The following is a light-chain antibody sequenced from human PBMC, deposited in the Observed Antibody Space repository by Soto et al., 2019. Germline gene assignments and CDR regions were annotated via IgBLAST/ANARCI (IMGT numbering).Light chain of an antibody. CDR1: QSIATD. CDR2: DAS. CDR3: QQYNNWPRT. V-gene: IGKV3D-15*01. J-gene: IGKJ1*01. Sequence: EFVLPQSTSTLSLSPGERSTLSCMASQSIATDLAWYQQKPGRAPSLLIFDASNRATGIPARFSGSGSGTEFTLTISSLQSEDFAVYYCQQYNNWPRTFGQGTKVDIK.